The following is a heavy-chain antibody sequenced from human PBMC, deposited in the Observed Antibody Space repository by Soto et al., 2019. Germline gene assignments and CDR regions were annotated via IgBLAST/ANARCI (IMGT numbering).Heavy chain of an antibody. CDR1: GFTFSSHE. CDR2: TSYEGGDK. D-gene: IGHD3-10*01. CDR3: TRQGGTTWYREVFDY. Sequence: PGGSLRLSCVASGFTFSSHEMNWVRQAPGKGLEWVAVTSYEGGDKYYADSVKGRFTISRDNSKNTLYLQMNSLRDEDTAVYYCTRQGGTTWYREVFDYWGRGTLVTVSS. V-gene: IGHV3-30-3*01. J-gene: IGHJ4*02.